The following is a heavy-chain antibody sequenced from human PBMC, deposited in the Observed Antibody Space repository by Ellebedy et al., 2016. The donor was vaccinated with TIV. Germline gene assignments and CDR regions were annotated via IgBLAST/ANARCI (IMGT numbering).Heavy chain of an antibody. D-gene: IGHD4-17*01. CDR3: AKATVTALTFDI. J-gene: IGHJ3*02. CDR2: ISSSGDST. Sequence: PGGSLRLSCAASGFTFSNYAMNWVRQAPGKGLEWVSGISSSGDSTYYADSVKGRFTVSRDNSKNTLFLQVNSLRDEDTAVYYCAKATVTALTFDIWGQGTMVTVSS. V-gene: IGHV3-23*01. CDR1: GFTFSNYA.